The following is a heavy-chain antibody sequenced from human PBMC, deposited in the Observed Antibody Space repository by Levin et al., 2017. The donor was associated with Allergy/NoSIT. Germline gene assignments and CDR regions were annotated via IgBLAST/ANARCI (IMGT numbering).Heavy chain of an antibody. V-gene: IGHV4-31*03. CDR1: GGSISSGGYY. D-gene: IGHD5-24*01. CDR2: IYYSGST. J-gene: IGHJ6*02. CDR3: ARVITNHGYNPYYYYGMDV. Sequence: SETLSLTCTVSGGSISSGGYYWSWIRQHPGKGLEWIGYIYYSGSTYYNPSLKSRVTISVDTSKNQFSLKLSSVTAADTAVYYCARVITNHGYNPYYYYGMDVWGQGTTVTVSS.